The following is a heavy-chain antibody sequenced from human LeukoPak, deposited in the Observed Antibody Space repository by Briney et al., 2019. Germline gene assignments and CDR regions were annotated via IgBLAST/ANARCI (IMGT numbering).Heavy chain of an antibody. CDR2: FDPEDGET. D-gene: IGHD1-26*01. Sequence: ASVKVSCKVSGYTLTELSMHWVRQVPGKGLEWMGGFDPEDGETIYAQRFQGRVAMTEDTSTDTAYMELSSLRSEDTAVYYCATDLSGSYYFAFDIWGQGTMVTVSS. V-gene: IGHV1-24*01. J-gene: IGHJ3*02. CDR3: ATDLSGSYYFAFDI. CDR1: GYTLTELS.